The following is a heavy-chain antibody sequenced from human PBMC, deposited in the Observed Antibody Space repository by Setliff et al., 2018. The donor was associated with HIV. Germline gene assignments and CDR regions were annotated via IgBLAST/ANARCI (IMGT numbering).Heavy chain of an antibody. D-gene: IGHD3-3*01. Sequence: SETLSLTCTVSGASISSHYWSWIRQPPGKGLEWIGYIYFSGTTNYNPSLKSRVTISVDTSKNQFSLKLSSVTAADTAVYYCARVPRITTLRNAFDIWGQGTMVTVSS. J-gene: IGHJ3*02. CDR2: IYFSGTT. CDR3: ARVPRITTLRNAFDI. CDR1: GASISSHY. V-gene: IGHV4-59*11.